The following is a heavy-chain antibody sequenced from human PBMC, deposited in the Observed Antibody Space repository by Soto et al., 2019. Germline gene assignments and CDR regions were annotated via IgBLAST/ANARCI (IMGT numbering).Heavy chain of an antibody. Sequence: QVQLVQSGAEVKKPGSSVKVSCKASGGTFSSYAISWVRQAPGQGLEWMGGIIPIFGTANYAQKFQGRVTITADKSTSTAYMELSSLRSEDTAVYYCARARAAAGYYYYYGVDVWGQGTTVTVSS. CDR2: IIPIFGTA. J-gene: IGHJ6*02. CDR1: GGTFSSYA. CDR3: ARARAAAGYYYYYGVDV. D-gene: IGHD6-13*01. V-gene: IGHV1-69*06.